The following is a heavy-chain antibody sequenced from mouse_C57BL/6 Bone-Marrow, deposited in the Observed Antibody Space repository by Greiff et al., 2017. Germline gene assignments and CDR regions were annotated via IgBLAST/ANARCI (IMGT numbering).Heavy chain of an antibody. J-gene: IGHJ1*03. V-gene: IGHV1-64*01. CDR2: IHPNSGST. Sequence: QFQLQQPGAELVKPGASVKLSCKASGYTFTSYWMHWVKQRPGQGLEWIGMIHPNSGSTNYNEKFKSKATLTVDKSSSTAYMQLSSLTSEDSAVYYCAFITTVVDWYFDVWGTGTTVTVSS. CDR3: AFITTVVDWYFDV. D-gene: IGHD1-1*01. CDR1: GYTFTSYW.